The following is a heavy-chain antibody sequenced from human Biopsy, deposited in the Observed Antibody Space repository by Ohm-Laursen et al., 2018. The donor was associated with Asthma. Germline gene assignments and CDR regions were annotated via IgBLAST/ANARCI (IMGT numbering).Heavy chain of an antibody. CDR2: IYYSGST. Sequence: SDTLSLTCTVSGGSINIGDYYWSWIRQHPEKGLEWIGYIYYSGSTYYNPSLKSRVSISLDTSKNQFSLSLTSVTAADTAVYYCARTTYGDDGFDPWGQGTLVTVSS. CDR3: ARTTYGDDGFDP. V-gene: IGHV4-31*03. CDR1: GGSINIGDYY. D-gene: IGHD4-17*01. J-gene: IGHJ5*02.